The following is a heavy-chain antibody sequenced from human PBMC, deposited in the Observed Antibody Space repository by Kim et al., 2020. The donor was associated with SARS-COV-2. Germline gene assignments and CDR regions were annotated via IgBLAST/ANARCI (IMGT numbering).Heavy chain of an antibody. CDR2: INWNGGST. D-gene: IGHD6-19*01. V-gene: IGHV3-20*04. CDR1: GSTFGDYG. CDR3: ARGRKQWLTYYYYYGMDV. Sequence: GGSLRLSCAASGSTFGDYGMSWVRQAPGKGLEWVSGINWNGGSTGYADSVKGRFTISRDNAKNSLYLQMNSLRAEDTALYYCARGRKQWLTYYYYYGMDVWGQGTTVTVSS. J-gene: IGHJ6*02.